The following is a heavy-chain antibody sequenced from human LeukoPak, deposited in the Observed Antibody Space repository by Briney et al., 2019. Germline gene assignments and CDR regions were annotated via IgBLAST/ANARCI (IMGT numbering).Heavy chain of an antibody. Sequence: GASVKVSCKASGDTFSSYAISWVRQAPGQGLEWMGGDIPIFGTATYAQKFQGRVTITTDESTSTAYMELSSLRSEDTAVYYCARVAYSGFDYWGQGTLVTVSS. CDR1: GDTFSSYA. J-gene: IGHJ4*02. CDR2: DIPIFGTA. D-gene: IGHD4-11*01. CDR3: ARVAYSGFDY. V-gene: IGHV1-69*05.